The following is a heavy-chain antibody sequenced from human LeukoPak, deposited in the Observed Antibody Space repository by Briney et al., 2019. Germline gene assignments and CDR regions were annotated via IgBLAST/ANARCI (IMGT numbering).Heavy chain of an antibody. CDR1: GDSISSGDYY. J-gene: IGHJ3*02. V-gene: IGHV4-61*02. CDR3: ARGPYSYDSSGAFDI. CDR2: ISSSGST. D-gene: IGHD3-22*01. Sequence: PSETLSLTCTVSGDSISSGDYYWSWIRQPAGKGLEWIGRISSSGSTNYNPSLKSRVTISVNTSKNQFSLKLSSVTAADTAVYFCARGPYSYDSSGAFDIWGQGTMVTVSS.